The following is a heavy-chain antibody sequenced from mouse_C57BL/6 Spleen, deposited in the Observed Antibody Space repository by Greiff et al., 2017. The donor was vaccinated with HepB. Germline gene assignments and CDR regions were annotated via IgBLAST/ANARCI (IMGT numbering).Heavy chain of an antibody. Sequence: QVQLKESGPGLVQPSQSLSITCTVSVFSLTSYGVHWVRQSPGKGLEWLGVIWSGGSTDYNAAFISRLSISKDNSKSQVFFKMNSLQADDTAIYYCARNGYDRTWFAYWGQGTLVTVSA. CDR1: VFSLTSYG. D-gene: IGHD2-2*01. J-gene: IGHJ3*01. CDR2: IWSGGST. CDR3: ARNGYDRTWFAY. V-gene: IGHV2-2*01.